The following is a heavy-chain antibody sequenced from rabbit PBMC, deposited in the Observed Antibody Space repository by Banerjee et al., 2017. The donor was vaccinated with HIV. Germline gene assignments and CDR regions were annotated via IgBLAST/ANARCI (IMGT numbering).Heavy chain of an antibody. CDR3: ARAGGFEKYFNL. V-gene: IGHV1S45*01. CDR2: IYDGTSGIT. J-gene: IGHJ4*01. CDR1: GFSFSSDYG. D-gene: IGHD1-1*01. Sequence: QQQLVESGGGLVKPGASLTLACKASGFSFSSDYGMHWVRQAPGKGLEWIACIYDGTSGITYYANWAKGRFTISKTSSTTVTLQMTSLTVADTATYFCARAGGFEKYFNLWGPGTLVTVS.